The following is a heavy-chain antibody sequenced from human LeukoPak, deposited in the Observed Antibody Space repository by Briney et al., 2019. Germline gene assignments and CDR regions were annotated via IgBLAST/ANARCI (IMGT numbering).Heavy chain of an antibody. V-gene: IGHV3-64*02. D-gene: IGHD5-24*01. J-gene: IGHJ4*02. CDR3: SRDQGGLGMATILDY. CDR2: ISSNADII. CDR1: GFTFRTFA. Sequence: GGSLRLSCVGSGFTFRTFAMHWGRQAPGKGLEYGSGISSNADIIYYVDSVKGRFNVSRDNSKNTLYLQVGSLRPEDTAVYYCSRDQGGLGMATILDYWGQGTLVTVSS.